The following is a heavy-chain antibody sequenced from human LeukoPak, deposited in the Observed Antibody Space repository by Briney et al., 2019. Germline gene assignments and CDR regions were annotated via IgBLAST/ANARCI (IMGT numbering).Heavy chain of an antibody. CDR2: ITSSSSTT. CDR3: ANSGSNRFDY. Sequence: GGSLRLSCAASGFTFSSYSMNWVRQAPGKGLEWVSYITSSSSTTYYADSVKGRFTISRDNAKNSLYLQMNSLRDEDTAVYYYANSGSNRFDYWGQGTLVTVSS. J-gene: IGHJ4*02. D-gene: IGHD1-26*01. V-gene: IGHV3-48*02. CDR1: GFTFSSYS.